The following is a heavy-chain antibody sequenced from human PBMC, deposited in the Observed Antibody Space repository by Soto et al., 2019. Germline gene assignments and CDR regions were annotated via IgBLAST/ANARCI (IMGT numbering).Heavy chain of an antibody. CDR3: ARRFYCSGGSCPYGMDV. V-gene: IGHV1-69*02. J-gene: IGHJ6*02. CDR2: IIPILGIA. D-gene: IGHD2-15*01. CDR1: GGTFSSYT. Sequence: QVQLVQSGAEVKKPGSSVKVSCKASGGTFSSYTISWVRQAPGQGLEWMGRIIPILGIANYAQKFQGRVTITAEKSTSTAYMELSSLRSEDTAVYYCARRFYCSGGSCPYGMDVWGQGTTVTVSS.